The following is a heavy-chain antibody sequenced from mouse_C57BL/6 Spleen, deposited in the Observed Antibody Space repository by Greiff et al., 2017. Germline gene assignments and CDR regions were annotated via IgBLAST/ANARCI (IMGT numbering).Heavy chain of an antibody. CDR2: IYPGDGDT. CDR3: ASGGGYGNNYAMDD. J-gene: IGHJ4*01. Sequence: VQGVESGAELVKPGASVKLSCKASGYAFSSYWMHWVKQRPGQGLEWIGQIYPGDGDTTYNGKFKGKATLTAGRSSSPASMQLSSLASEVSAVYSGASGGGYGNNYAMDDWGQGTSVTVSS. D-gene: IGHD2-1*01. CDR1: GYAFSSYW. V-gene: IGHV1-80*01.